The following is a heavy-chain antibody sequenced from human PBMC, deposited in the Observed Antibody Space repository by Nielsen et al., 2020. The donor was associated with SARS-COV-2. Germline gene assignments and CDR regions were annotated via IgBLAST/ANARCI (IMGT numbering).Heavy chain of an antibody. CDR2: IYYSGST. J-gene: IGHJ4*02. CDR3: ARVRFGAYDSSGYYHDY. CDR1: GGSISSGGYY. Sequence: LRLSCTVSGGSISSGGYYWSWIRQHPGKGLEWIGYIYYSGSTYYNPSLKSRVTISVDTSKNQFSLKLSSVTAADTAVYYCARVRFGAYDSSGYYHDYWGQGTLVTVSS. D-gene: IGHD3-22*01. V-gene: IGHV4-31*03.